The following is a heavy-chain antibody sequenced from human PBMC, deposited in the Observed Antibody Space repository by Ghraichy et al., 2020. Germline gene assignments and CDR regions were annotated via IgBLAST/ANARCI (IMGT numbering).Heavy chain of an antibody. CDR3: ARSAYYYDSSGFMARWFDP. J-gene: IGHJ5*02. Sequence: SQTLSLTCTVSGGSISSYYWIWIRQPPGKGLEWIGYIYTSGSTNYNPSLKSRVTISVDTSKNQFSLKLSSVTAADTAVYYCARSAYYYDSSGFMARWFDPWGQGTLVTVSS. CDR1: GGSISSYY. D-gene: IGHD3-22*01. CDR2: IYTSGST. V-gene: IGHV4-4*09.